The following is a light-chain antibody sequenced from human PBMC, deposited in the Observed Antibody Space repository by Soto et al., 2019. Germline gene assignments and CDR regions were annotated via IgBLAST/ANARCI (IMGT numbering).Light chain of an antibody. CDR2: AAS. Sequence: DIQMTQSPSSVSASVGDRVTITCRASQGINIWLAWYQQKPGKAPKLLIYAASTLQSGVPSRFSGRGSGTDFTLTISSLQPEDFATYYCLQDYDFPWTFGQGTKVEIK. V-gene: IGKV1-12*01. CDR1: QGINIW. CDR3: LQDYDFPWT. J-gene: IGKJ1*01.